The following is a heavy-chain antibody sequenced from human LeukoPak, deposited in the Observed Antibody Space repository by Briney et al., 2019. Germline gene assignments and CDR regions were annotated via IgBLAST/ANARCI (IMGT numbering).Heavy chain of an antibody. Sequence: SETLSLTCTVSGGSISSYYWSWIRQPPGKGLEWIGYIYYSGSTNYNPSLKSRVTISVDTSKNQFSLKLSSVTAADTAVYYCARERPRWLQLTYYFDYWGQGTLVTVSS. CDR2: IYYSGST. D-gene: IGHD5-24*01. V-gene: IGHV4-59*12. CDR3: ARERPRWLQLTYYFDY. J-gene: IGHJ4*02. CDR1: GGSISSYY.